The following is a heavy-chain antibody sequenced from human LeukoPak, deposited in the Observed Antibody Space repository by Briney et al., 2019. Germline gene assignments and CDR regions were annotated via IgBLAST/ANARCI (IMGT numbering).Heavy chain of an antibody. CDR1: GGSISSHY. CDR2: IYYSGST. D-gene: IGHD3-22*01. CDR3: ARGPHYHDSSGYSPSYSYAMDV. V-gene: IGHV4-59*11. J-gene: IGHJ6*02. Sequence: SETLSLTCTVSGGSISSHYWSWIRQPPGKGLEWIGYIYYSGSTNYNPSLRSRVTISVDTSKNQFSLDLRSVTAADTAVYYCARGPHYHDSSGYSPSYSYAMDVWGQGTTVTVSS.